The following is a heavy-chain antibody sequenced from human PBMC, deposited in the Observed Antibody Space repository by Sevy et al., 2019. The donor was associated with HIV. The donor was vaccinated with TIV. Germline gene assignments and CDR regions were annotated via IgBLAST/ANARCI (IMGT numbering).Heavy chain of an antibody. D-gene: IGHD3-22*01. CDR2: ISGSGGST. CDR3: AKCLSFTMIVDYFDY. J-gene: IGHJ4*02. CDR1: GFTFSSYA. V-gene: IGHV3-23*01. Sequence: GGSLRLSCAASGFTFSSYAMSWVRQAPGKGLEWVSAISGSGGSTYYADSGKGRFTISRDNSKNTLYLQMNSLRAEDTAVYYCAKCLSFTMIVDYFDYWGQGTLVTVSS.